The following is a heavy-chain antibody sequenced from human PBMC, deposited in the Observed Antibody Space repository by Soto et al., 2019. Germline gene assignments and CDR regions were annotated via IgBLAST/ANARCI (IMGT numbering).Heavy chain of an antibody. V-gene: IGHV4-31*03. CDR2: IYYSGST. CDR1: GGSISSGGYY. D-gene: IGHD3-22*01. J-gene: IGHJ3*02. CDR3: ARETYYYDSSGYYSAFDI. Sequence: SETLSLTCTVSGGSISSGGYYWSWIRQHPGKGLEWIGYIYYSGSTYYNPSLKSRVTISVDTSKNQFSLKLSSVTAADTAVYYCARETYYYDSSGYYSAFDIWGQGTMVTVSS.